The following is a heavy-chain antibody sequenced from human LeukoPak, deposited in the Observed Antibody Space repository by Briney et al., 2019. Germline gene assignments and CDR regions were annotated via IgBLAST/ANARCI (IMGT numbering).Heavy chain of an antibody. CDR3: ARVRPRYNWNDGINWFDP. V-gene: IGHV1-18*04. CDR2: ISAYNGNT. D-gene: IGHD1-1*01. Sequence: ASVKVSCKASGYTFTSYGISWVRQAPGQGLEWMGWISAYNGNTHYAQKLQGRVTMTTDTSTSTAYMELRSLRSDDTAVYYCARVRPRYNWNDGINWFDPWGQGTLVTVSS. CDR1: GYTFTSYG. J-gene: IGHJ5*02.